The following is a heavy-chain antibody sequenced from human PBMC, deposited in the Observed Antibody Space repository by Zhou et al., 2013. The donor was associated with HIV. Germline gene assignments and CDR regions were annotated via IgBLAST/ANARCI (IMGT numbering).Heavy chain of an antibody. CDR1: GVTFNTFG. Sequence: QVQLVQSGAEVKKPGSSVKLSCKASGVTFNTFGITWVRQAPGQGLEWMGRIIPVLKTANYAQKFQGRVTITADEVTTTAYMELSMLRSEDTATYYCARDQALSGHFDYWGQGTLVTVSS. D-gene: IGHD3-3*01. CDR2: IIPVLKTA. V-gene: IGHV1-69*11. CDR3: ARDQALSGHFDY. J-gene: IGHJ4*02.